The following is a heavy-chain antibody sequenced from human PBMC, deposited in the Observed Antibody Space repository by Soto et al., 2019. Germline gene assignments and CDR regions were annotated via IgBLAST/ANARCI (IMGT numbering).Heavy chain of an antibody. CDR1: GGTFSSYA. CDR2: IIPIFGTA. V-gene: IGHV1-69*06. D-gene: IGHD5-12*01. CDR3: ATRGNSGYDPRGAYYYYYGMDV. Sequence: SVNVSCRASGGTFSSYAISWVRQAPGQGLEWMGGIIPIFGTANYAQKLQGRVKITADTSTSTAYMELSSLRSEDTAVYYCATRGNSGYDPRGAYYYYYGMDVWGQGTTVTVSS. J-gene: IGHJ6*02.